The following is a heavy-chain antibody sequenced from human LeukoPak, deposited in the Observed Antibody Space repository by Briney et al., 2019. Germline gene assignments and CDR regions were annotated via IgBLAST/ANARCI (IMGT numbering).Heavy chain of an antibody. V-gene: IGHV4-39*01. D-gene: IGHD3-10*01. CDR1: GGSISSSSYY. CDR2: IYYSGST. CDR3: ARRGGSGSYSLDY. J-gene: IGHJ4*02. Sequence: PSETLSLTCTVSGGSISSSSYYWGWIRQPPGTGLEWIGSIYYSGSTYYNPSLKSRVTISVDTSKNQFSLKLSSVTAADTAVYYCARRGGSGSYSLDYWGQGTLVTVSS.